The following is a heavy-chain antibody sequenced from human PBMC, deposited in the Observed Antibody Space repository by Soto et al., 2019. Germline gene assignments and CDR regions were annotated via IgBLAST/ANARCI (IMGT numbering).Heavy chain of an antibody. Sequence: SETLSLTCTVSGGSISSYYWSWIRQPPGKGLEWIGYIYYSGSTNYNPSLKSRVTISVDTSKNQFSLKLSSVTAADTAVYYCARGRGKGSSSGGHYYYYMDVWGKGTTVTVSS. CDR3: ARGRGKGSSSGGHYYYYMDV. J-gene: IGHJ6*03. V-gene: IGHV4-59*01. CDR1: GGSISSYY. D-gene: IGHD6-6*01. CDR2: IYYSGST.